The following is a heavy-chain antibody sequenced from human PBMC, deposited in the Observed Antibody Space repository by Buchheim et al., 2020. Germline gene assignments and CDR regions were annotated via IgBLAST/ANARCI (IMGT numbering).Heavy chain of an antibody. CDR3: VSGRGSYFRYFDY. V-gene: IGHV4-30-4*01. J-gene: IGHJ4*02. CDR1: GGSISSGDYY. D-gene: IGHD1-26*01. Sequence: QVQLQESGPGLVKPSQTLSPPCTVPGGSISSGDYYWCWIRQPPGKGLEWICYIYYSGSTYHNPSLKSRVTLSVDTSKHQFSLKLSSVAAADTAVYYCVSGRGSYFRYFDYWGQGTL. CDR2: IYYSGST.